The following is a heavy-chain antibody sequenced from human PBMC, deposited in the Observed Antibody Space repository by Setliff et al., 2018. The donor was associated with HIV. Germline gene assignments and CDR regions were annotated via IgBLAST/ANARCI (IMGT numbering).Heavy chain of an antibody. J-gene: IGHJ6*03. V-gene: IGHV1-2*02. Sequence: ASVKVSCKTSGYSLAGYPLHWVRQAPGQGLEWMGWINPNSGDTNYAQKFQGRVTMTRDTSLQTAYMELSRLRSDDTAVYYCARDLVAVANTFYYYYMDVWGKGTTVTVSS. CDR2: INPNSGDT. CDR1: GYSLAGYP. CDR3: ARDLVAVANTFYYYYMDV. D-gene: IGHD6-19*01.